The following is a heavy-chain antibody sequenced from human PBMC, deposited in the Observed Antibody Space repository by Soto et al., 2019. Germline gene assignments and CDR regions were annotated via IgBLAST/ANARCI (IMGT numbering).Heavy chain of an antibody. J-gene: IGHJ5*02. Sequence: PSQTLSLTCAISGDSVSSNSAAWNWIRQSPSRGLEWLGRTYYRSKWYNDYAVSVKSRITINPDTSKNQFSLQLNSVTPEDTAVYYCARDRGVDCSGGSRYPEHWWFDPWGQGTLVTVYS. CDR1: GDSVSSNSAA. D-gene: IGHD2-15*01. CDR3: ARDRGVDCSGGSRYPEHWWFDP. V-gene: IGHV6-1*01. CDR2: TYYRSKWYN.